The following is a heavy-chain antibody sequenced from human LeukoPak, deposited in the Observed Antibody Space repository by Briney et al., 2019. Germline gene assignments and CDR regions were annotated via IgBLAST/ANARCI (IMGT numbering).Heavy chain of an antibody. CDR3: ARAWLRLNPYFDY. Sequence: ASVKLSCTASGSTFSGFYIHWVRQAPGQRPEWRGWINPNSGGTNYAQKFPGRVTMTRDTSISTSYMELSRLRSDDTAVYYCARAWLRLNPYFDYWGQGTLVTVSS. D-gene: IGHD5-12*01. J-gene: IGHJ4*02. CDR2: INPNSGGT. V-gene: IGHV1-2*02. CDR1: GSTFSGFY.